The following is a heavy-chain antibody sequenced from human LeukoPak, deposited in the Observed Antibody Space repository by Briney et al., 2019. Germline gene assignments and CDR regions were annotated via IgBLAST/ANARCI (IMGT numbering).Heavy chain of an antibody. V-gene: IGHV4-59*05. CDR1: GDSISSYY. CDR3: ARSQDSGYDFDY. CDR2: IYYSGST. J-gene: IGHJ4*02. Sequence: SETLSLTCTVSGDSISSYYWSWIRQPPGKGLEWIGSIYYSGSTYYNPSLKSRVTISVDTSKNQFSLKLSSVTAADTAVYYCARSQDSGYDFDYWGQGTLVTVSS. D-gene: IGHD5-12*01.